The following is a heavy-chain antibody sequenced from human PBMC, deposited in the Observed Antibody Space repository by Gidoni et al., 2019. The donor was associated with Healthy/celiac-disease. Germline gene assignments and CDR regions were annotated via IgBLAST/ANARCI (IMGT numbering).Heavy chain of an antibody. D-gene: IGHD1-26*01. J-gene: IGHJ3*02. CDR2: IRSKAYGGTT. CDR3: TRSTYSGSAPRAFDI. Sequence: EVQLVESGGGLVQPGRSLRLSCTASGFTCGDYAMSWFRQAPGKGLEWVGFIRSKAYGGTTEYAASVTGRFTISRDDSKSIAYLQMNSLKTEDTAVYYCTRSTYSGSAPRAFDIWGQGTMVTVSS. CDR1: GFTCGDYA. V-gene: IGHV3-49*03.